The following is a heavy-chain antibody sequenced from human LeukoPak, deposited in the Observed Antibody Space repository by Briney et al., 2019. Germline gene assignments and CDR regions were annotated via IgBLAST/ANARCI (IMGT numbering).Heavy chain of an antibody. Sequence: PSETLSLTCTVSGGSISSYYWSWIRQPAGKGLEWIGRIYTSGSTNYNPSLKNRVTMSVDTSKNQFSLKLSSVTAADTAVYYCAREGLPHTYSRVEPFDYWGQGTLVTVSS. J-gene: IGHJ4*02. CDR1: GGSISSYY. D-gene: IGHD4-11*01. V-gene: IGHV4-4*07. CDR2: IYTSGST. CDR3: AREGLPHTYSRVEPFDY.